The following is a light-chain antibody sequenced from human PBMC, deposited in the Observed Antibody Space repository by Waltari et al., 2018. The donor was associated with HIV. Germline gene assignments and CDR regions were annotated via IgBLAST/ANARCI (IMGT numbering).Light chain of an antibody. Sequence: QSALTQPASVSGSPGQSITISCTGTSSDVGGYSYVSWYQQYPGTAPHLIIYAVTNRPSGVSHRFSGTKSGNTASLTIAGLQAEDEADYYCSSYTSSSSPYVFGPGTKVTVL. CDR3: SSYTSSSSPYV. V-gene: IGLV2-14*01. J-gene: IGLJ1*01. CDR2: AVT. CDR1: SSDVGGYSY.